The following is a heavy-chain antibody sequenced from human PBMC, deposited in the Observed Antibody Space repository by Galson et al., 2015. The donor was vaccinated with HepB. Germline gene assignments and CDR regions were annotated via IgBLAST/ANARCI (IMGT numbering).Heavy chain of an antibody. V-gene: IGHV3-53*01. D-gene: IGHD7-27*01. CDR3: VGTTSKDY. Sequence: EWVSVIYSAGSTYYADSVEGRFTISRDNSENTLYLQMNSLRTEDTAVYYCVGTTSKDYWGQGTLVTVSS. J-gene: IGHJ4*02. CDR2: IYSAGST.